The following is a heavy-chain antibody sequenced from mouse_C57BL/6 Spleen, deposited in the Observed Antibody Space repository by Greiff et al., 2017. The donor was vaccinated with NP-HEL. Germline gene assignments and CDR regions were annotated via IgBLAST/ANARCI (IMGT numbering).Heavy chain of an antibody. J-gene: IGHJ4*01. V-gene: IGHV1-82*01. CDR1: GYAFSSSW. D-gene: IGHD2-2*01. CDR3: SMVTTRGTYYAMDY. Sequence: QVQLQQSGPELVKPGASVKISCKASGYAFSSSWMNWVKQRPGKGLEWIGRIYPGDGDTNYNGKFKGKATLTADKSSSTAYMQLSSLTSEDSAVYFCSMVTTRGTYYAMDYWGQGTSVTVSS. CDR2: IYPGDGDT.